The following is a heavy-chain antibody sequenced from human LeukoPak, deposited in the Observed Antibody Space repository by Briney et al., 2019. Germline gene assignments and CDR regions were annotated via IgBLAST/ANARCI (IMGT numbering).Heavy chain of an antibody. V-gene: IGHV3-23*01. CDR1: GFTFSSYA. J-gene: IGHJ4*02. D-gene: IGHD3-22*01. CDR3: AKGYYYDSSAQDYFDF. Sequence: GGSLRLSCAASGFTFSSYAMSWVRLAPGKGLEWVSAISGSGGSTYYADSVKGRFTISRDNSKNTLYLQMNSLRAEDTAVYYCAKGYYYDSSAQDYFDFWGQGTLVTVSS. CDR2: ISGSGGST.